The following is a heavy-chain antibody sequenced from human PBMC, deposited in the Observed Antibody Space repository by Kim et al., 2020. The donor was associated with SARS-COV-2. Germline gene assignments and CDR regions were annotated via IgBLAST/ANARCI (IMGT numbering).Heavy chain of an antibody. Sequence: GGSLRLSCAASGFTFSSYGMHWVRQAPGKGLEWVAVISYDGSNKYYADSVKGRFTISRDNSKNTLYLQMNSLRAEDTAVYYCAKDIVVVPAATRRYYYYGMDVWGQGTTVTVSS. J-gene: IGHJ6*02. CDR1: GFTFSSYG. CDR3: AKDIVVVPAATRRYYYYGMDV. V-gene: IGHV3-30*18. CDR2: ISYDGSNK. D-gene: IGHD2-2*01.